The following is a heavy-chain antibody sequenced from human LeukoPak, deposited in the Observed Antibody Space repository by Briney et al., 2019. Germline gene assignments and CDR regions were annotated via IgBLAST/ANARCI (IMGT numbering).Heavy chain of an antibody. CDR2: ISSSSSTI. CDR1: GFTFSSYS. D-gene: IGHD3-10*01. J-gene: IGHJ6*04. Sequence: GGSLRLSCAASGFTFSSYSKNWVRQAAGKGPEWVSYISSSSSTIYYADSVKGRFTISRDNAQNSLYLQMNSLRAEDTAVYYCARDSGTIPPDVWGKGTTVTVSS. CDR3: ARDSGTIPPDV. V-gene: IGHV3-48*01.